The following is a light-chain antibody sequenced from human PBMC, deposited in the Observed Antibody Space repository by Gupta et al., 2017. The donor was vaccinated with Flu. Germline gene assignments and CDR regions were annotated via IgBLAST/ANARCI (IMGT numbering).Light chain of an antibody. V-gene: IGKV3-20*01. CDR2: GAS. CDR3: QQYGSSPLT. Sequence: ERATLSCRASHSVSSSYLAWYQQKPGQAPRLLIYGASSRATGIPDRFSGSGSGTDFTLTISRLEPEDFAVYYCQQYGSSPLTFGGGTKVEIK. J-gene: IGKJ4*01. CDR1: HSVSSSY.